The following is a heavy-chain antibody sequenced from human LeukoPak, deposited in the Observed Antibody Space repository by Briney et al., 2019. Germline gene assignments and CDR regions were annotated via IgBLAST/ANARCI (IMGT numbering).Heavy chain of an antibody. CDR3: ARANLIAVAGDVGNWFDP. Sequence: ASVKVSCKASGYTFTSYGISWVRQAPGQGLEWMGWISAYNGNTNYAQKLQGRVTMTTDTSTSTAYMELRSLRSDDTAVYYCARANLIAVAGDVGNWFDPWGQGTLVTVSS. CDR2: ISAYNGNT. J-gene: IGHJ5*02. CDR1: GYTFTSYG. V-gene: IGHV1-18*01. D-gene: IGHD6-19*01.